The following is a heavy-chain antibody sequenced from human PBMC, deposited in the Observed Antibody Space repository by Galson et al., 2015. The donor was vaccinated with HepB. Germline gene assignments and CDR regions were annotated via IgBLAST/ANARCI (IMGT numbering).Heavy chain of an antibody. V-gene: IGHV3-30-3*01. CDR3: ARDNSSSAGYYYGVDV. CDR2: ISHDGNIK. Sequence: SLRLSCAVSGFSLRDYALHWVRQAPGKGLEWVSIISHDGNIKYYADSVKGRFTISRDRSKNTLHLQMNSLISDDTAIYYCARDNSSSAGYYYGVDVWGQGTKVTVSS. J-gene: IGHJ6*02. D-gene: IGHD6-6*01. CDR1: GFSLRDYA.